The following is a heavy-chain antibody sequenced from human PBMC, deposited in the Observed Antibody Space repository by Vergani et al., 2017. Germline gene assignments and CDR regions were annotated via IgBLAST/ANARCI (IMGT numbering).Heavy chain of an antibody. CDR1: GFTFSDFS. D-gene: IGHD2-8*01. Sequence: EVQLVESGGGLVKPGGSLRLSCATSGFTFSDFSMSWVRQAPGKGLEWVAFIGSSGPYINYADSVKGRFIISRDNTNNSLFLQLRSLRAEDAAVYCCARDCTSGGCPDNYGMGVWGQGATVTVSS. V-gene: IGHV3-21*06. CDR3: ARDCTSGGCPDNYGMGV. CDR2: IGSSGPYI. J-gene: IGHJ6*02.